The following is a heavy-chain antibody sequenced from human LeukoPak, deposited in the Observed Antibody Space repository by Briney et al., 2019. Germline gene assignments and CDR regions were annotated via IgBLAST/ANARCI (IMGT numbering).Heavy chain of an antibody. CDR3: ARHTQWPVRGFGFDP. CDR2: IYYSGST. J-gene: IGHJ5*02. CDR1: GGSISSGGYY. V-gene: IGHV4-31*03. Sequence: PSQTLSLTCTVSGGSISSGGYYWSWIRQHPGKGLEWIGYIYYSGSTYYNPSLKSRVTISVDTSKNQFSLKLSSVTAADTAVYYCARHTQWPVRGFGFDPWGQGTLVTVSS. D-gene: IGHD6-19*01.